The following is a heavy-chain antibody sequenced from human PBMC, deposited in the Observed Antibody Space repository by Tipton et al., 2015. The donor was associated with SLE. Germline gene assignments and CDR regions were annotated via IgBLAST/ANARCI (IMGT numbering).Heavy chain of an antibody. V-gene: IGHV5-10-1*01. Sequence: VQLVQSGAEVKKPGESLRISCKGSGYRFTSNWISWVRQMPGKGLEWMGRIDPSDSYTNYSPTFQGHVTISADKSISTAYLQWSSLKASDTAMYYCARGDDSSSWYDSFDYWGQGTLVTVSS. CDR2: IDPSDSYT. CDR3: ARGDDSSSWYDSFDY. J-gene: IGHJ4*02. D-gene: IGHD6-13*01. CDR1: GYRFTSNW.